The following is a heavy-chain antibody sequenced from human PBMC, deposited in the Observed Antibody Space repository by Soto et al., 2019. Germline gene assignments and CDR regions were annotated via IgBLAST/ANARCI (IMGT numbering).Heavy chain of an antibody. V-gene: IGHV1-18*04. CDR1: GYIFSDYG. D-gene: IGHD4-17*01. J-gene: IGHJ4*02. CDR2: ISGYSGNA. Sequence: QVQVMQSGAEMKKPGDSVKVSCKTSGYIFSDYGINWVRQAAGQGLEWMGWISGYSGNANVAQKFQGRVTMTTDKSTRTAYMELRRLRSDDTAVYYCAQSTSGTTWGESDYWGQGTLVTVSS. CDR3: AQSTSGTTWGESDY.